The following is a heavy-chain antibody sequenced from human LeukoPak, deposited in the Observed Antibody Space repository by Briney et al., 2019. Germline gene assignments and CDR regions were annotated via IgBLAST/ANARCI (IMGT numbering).Heavy chain of an antibody. J-gene: IGHJ3*01. D-gene: IGHD3-10*01. CDR1: GFTFSSYN. Sequence: GGSLRLSCSASGFTFSSYNMNWVRQAPGKGLEWVSYISPSSTRIDYAASVRGRFTISRDNPNNTLFLQMNSLRTEDTAVYYCARDPDSTVSSGGPFDVWGQGTMVTVSS. V-gene: IGHV3-48*01. CDR2: ISPSSTRI. CDR3: ARDPDSTVSSGGPFDV.